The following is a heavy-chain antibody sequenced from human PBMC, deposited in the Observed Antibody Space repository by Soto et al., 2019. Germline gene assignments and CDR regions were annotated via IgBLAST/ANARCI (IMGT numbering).Heavy chain of an antibody. Sequence: ASVKVSCKASGYTFTSYAMHWVRQAPGQRLEWMGWINAGNGNTKYTQKFQGRVAITRDTSASTAYMELSSLRSEDTAVYYCARGSFHYDFWSGYPPPYYFDYWGQGTLVTVPQ. V-gene: IGHV1-3*01. CDR3: ARGSFHYDFWSGYPPPYYFDY. CDR2: INAGNGNT. CDR1: GYTFTSYA. D-gene: IGHD3-3*01. J-gene: IGHJ4*02.